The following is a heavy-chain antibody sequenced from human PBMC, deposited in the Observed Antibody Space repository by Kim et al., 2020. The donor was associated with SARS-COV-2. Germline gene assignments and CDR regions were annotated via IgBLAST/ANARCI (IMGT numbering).Heavy chain of an antibody. Sequence: SVKVSCKASGGTFSSYAISWVRQAPGQGLEWMGGIIPIFGTANYAQKFQGRVTITADESTSTAYMELSSLRSEDKAVYYCARQRGAAAGTFFNYWGQGTLVTVSS. CDR2: IIPIFGTA. D-gene: IGHD6-13*01. CDR3: ARQRGAAAGTFFNY. CDR1: GGTFSSYA. V-gene: IGHV1-69*13. J-gene: IGHJ4*02.